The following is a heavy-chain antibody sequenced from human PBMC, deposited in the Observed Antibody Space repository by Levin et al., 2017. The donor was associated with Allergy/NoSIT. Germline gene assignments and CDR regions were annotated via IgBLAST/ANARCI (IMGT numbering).Heavy chain of an antibody. CDR1: GFTFSNAW. CDR2: IKSKTDGGTT. CDR3: TTDGHYYDILTGYYTYDY. Sequence: GGSLRLSCAASGFTFSNAWMSWVRQAPGKGLEWVGRIKSKTDGGTTDYAAPVKGRFTISRDDSKNTLYLQMNSLKTEDTAVYYCTTDGHYYDILTGYYTYDYWGQGTLVTVSS. V-gene: IGHV3-15*01. J-gene: IGHJ4*02. D-gene: IGHD3-9*01.